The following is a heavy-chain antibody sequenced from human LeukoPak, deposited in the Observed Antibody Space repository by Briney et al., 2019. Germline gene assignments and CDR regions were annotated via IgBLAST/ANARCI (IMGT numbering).Heavy chain of an antibody. CDR2: ISTNSGDT. D-gene: IGHD2-2*01. Sequence: ASVKLSCKASGYTFTGYYMHWVRQAPGQGLEWMGWISTNSGDTDIAQKFQGRVTMTRDTSIATSYMEVDSLTSDDTAVYYCARESACGTTNCLAPADWLDPWGQGTLVIVSS. CDR1: GYTFTGYY. J-gene: IGHJ5*02. V-gene: IGHV1-2*02. CDR3: ARESACGTTNCLAPADWLDP.